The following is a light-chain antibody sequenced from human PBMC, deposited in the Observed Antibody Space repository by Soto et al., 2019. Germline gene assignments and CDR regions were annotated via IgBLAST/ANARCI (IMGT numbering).Light chain of an antibody. V-gene: IGKV3-15*01. CDR3: QQYNNWLS. Sequence: EIVLTQSPATLSVSPGERATLSCRASQSVSSNLVWYQQKPGQAPRLLIYSASTRATGIPARFSGSGSGTEFTLPISSLQSEDFAIYYCQQYNNWLSFGGGTKVEI. J-gene: IGKJ4*01. CDR1: QSVSSN. CDR2: SAS.